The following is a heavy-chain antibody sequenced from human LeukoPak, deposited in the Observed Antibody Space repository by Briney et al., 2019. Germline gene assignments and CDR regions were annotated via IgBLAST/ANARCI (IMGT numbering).Heavy chain of an antibody. Sequence: GESLKISCKGSGYSFPSYWIGWVRQMPGKGLEWVGIIYPGDSETRYSPSLQGQVTISADKSINTAYLHWSSQTASDTAMYYCARHVRAAPFDYWGQGTLVTVSS. CDR3: ARHVRAAPFDY. CDR2: IYPGDSET. V-gene: IGHV5-51*01. D-gene: IGHD2-2*01. CDR1: GYSFPSYW. J-gene: IGHJ4*02.